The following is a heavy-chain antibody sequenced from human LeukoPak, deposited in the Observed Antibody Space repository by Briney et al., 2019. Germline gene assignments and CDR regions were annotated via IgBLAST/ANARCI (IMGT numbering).Heavy chain of an antibody. CDR1: GFTFSSYS. D-gene: IGHD1-26*01. Sequence: PGGSLRLSCAASGFTFSSYSMNWVRQARGKGLEWVSYISSSSSTIYYADSVKGRFTISRDSSKNTLFLHMNTLRAEDTAIYYCAKDRTVGASYWYFDLWGRGTLVTVSS. J-gene: IGHJ2*01. CDR2: ISSSSSTI. V-gene: IGHV3-48*01. CDR3: AKDRTVGASYWYFDL.